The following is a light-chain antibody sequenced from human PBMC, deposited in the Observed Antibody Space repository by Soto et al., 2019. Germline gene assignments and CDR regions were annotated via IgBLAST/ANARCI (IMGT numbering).Light chain of an antibody. J-gene: IGKJ1*01. CDR1: QSVSSY. CDR2: DAS. Sequence: EIVLTQSPATLSLSPGERATLSCRASQSVSSYLAWYQQKPGQAPRLLIYDASNRATGIPARFSGSGSGTEFTLTISSLQSEDVAVYYCQQYNNRWTFGLGTKV. CDR3: QQYNNRWT. V-gene: IGKV3D-15*01.